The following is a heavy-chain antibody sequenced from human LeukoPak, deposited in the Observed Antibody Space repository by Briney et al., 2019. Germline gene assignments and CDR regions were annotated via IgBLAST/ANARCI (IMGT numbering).Heavy chain of an antibody. Sequence: PSETLSLTCTVSGGSISSGSYYWSWIRQPAGKGLEWIGRIYTSGSTNYNPSLKSRVTISVDTSKNQFSLKLSSVTAADTAVYYCARERYSSSWHYYYYYYMDVWGKGTTVTISS. D-gene: IGHD6-13*01. CDR3: ARERYSSSWHYYYYYYMDV. V-gene: IGHV4-61*02. CDR1: GGSISSGSYY. CDR2: IYTSGST. J-gene: IGHJ6*03.